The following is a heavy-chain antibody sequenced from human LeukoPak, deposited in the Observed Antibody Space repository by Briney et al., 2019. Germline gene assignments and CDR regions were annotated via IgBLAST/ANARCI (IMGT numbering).Heavy chain of an antibody. J-gene: IGHJ4*02. CDR1: GYTFTSYA. V-gene: IGHV7-4-1*02. CDR3: ARPPRYSGSYYTYYFDY. Sequence: GASVKVSCKASGYTFTSYAMNWVRQAPGQGLEWMGWINTNTGNPTYAQGFTGRFVFSLDTSVSTAYLQITSLKAEDTAVYYCARPPRYSGSYYTYYFDYWGQGTLVTVSS. D-gene: IGHD1-26*01. CDR2: INTNTGNP.